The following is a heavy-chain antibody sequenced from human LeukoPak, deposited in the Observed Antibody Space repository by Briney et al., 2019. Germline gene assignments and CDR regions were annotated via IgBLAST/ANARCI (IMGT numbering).Heavy chain of an antibody. V-gene: IGHV4-61*02. CDR2: IYTSGST. J-gene: IGHJ5*02. D-gene: IGHD1-26*01. Sequence: PSQTLSLTCTVSGGSISSGSYYWSWIRQPAGKGLEWIGRIYTSGSTNYNPSLKSRVTISVDTSKNQFSLKLSSVTAADTAVYYCARGSGSRSYDPWGQGTLVTVSP. CDR1: GGSISSGSYY. CDR3: ARGSGSRSYDP.